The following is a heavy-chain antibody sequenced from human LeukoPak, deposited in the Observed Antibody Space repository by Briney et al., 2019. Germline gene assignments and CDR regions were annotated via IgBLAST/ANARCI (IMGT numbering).Heavy chain of an antibody. Sequence: PGGSLRLSCAASGFSVRDFWMAWVRQAPGKGLEWVAHIKEDRTADYYVDSVKGRFTISKDDGKNSLTLQMNSLRVEDTAVYYCVRGGWELDYWGQGTLVTVSS. CDR2: IKEDRTAD. D-gene: IGHD4-23*01. CDR3: VRGGWELDY. V-gene: IGHV3-7*01. CDR1: GFSVRDFW. J-gene: IGHJ4*02.